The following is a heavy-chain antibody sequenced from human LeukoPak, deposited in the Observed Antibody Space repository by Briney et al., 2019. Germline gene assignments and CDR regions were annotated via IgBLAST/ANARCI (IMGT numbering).Heavy chain of an antibody. CDR1: GYSFTSYT. D-gene: IGHD1-14*01. V-gene: IGHV7-4-1*02. CDR3: ARKKVEPDRYFDY. J-gene: IGHJ4*02. CDR2: INTNTRNP. Sequence: ASVKVSCKASGYSFTSYTMSWVRQAPGQGLEWMGWINTNTRNPTYAQGFTGRFVFSLDTPVSTAYLQISSLEAEDTAVYYCARKKVEPDRYFDYWGQGTLVTVSS.